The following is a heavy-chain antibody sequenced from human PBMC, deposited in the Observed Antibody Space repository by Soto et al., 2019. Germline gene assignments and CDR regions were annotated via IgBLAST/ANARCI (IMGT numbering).Heavy chain of an antibody. Sequence: SETLSLTCTVSGGSISSGGYYWSWIRQHPGKGLEWIGYIYYSGSTYYNPSLKSRVTISVDTSKNQFSLKLSSVTAADTAVYYCARSIAAGLDYWGQGTLVTVSS. CDR1: GGSISSGGYY. D-gene: IGHD6-13*01. CDR3: ARSIAAGLDY. J-gene: IGHJ4*02. CDR2: IYYSGST. V-gene: IGHV4-31*03.